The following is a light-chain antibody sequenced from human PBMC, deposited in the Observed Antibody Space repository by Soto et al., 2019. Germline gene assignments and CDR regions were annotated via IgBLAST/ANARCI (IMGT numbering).Light chain of an antibody. CDR3: QSYDTSLSGAWV. CDR2: GTT. V-gene: IGLV1-40*01. J-gene: IGLJ3*02. CDR1: PSNIGAGFD. Sequence: QSVLTQPPSVSGAPGQRITISCTGSPSNIGAGFDVHWYQQFPGTAPKLLIYGTTSRPSGVTDRFSGSQSGPSASLAITGLQAGDEADYYCQSYDTSLSGAWVFGGGTKLTVL.